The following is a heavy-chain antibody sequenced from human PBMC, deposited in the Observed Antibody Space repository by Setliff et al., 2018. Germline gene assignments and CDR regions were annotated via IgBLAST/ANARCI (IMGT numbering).Heavy chain of an antibody. Sequence: GESLKISCKASGYNFLDYWIGWVRQMPGKGLEWMGIIYPDYSDTRYSTSVQGPFTISADKSISTAYLQWSSLKASDTAFYYCARRRRFDSGGPRSPWYFDLWGRGTLVTVSS. D-gene: IGHD3-22*01. CDR2: IYPDYSDT. CDR1: GYNFLDYW. V-gene: IGHV5-51*01. J-gene: IGHJ2*01. CDR3: ARRRRFDSGGPRSPWYFDL.